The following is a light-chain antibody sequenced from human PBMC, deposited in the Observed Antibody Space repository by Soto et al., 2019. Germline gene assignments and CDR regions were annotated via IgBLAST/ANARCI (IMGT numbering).Light chain of an antibody. V-gene: IGKV3-20*01. Sequence: EIVLTQSPGTLALSPGERATLSCRARQSVFNNHIGWYQQKPGQAPRRLIFGASSRATGIPDRFSGSGSGTDFTLTISRLEPEDFAVYYCQQYGFSPFTFGPGTRLEIK. CDR3: QQYGFSPFT. J-gene: IGKJ5*01. CDR2: GAS. CDR1: QSVFNNH.